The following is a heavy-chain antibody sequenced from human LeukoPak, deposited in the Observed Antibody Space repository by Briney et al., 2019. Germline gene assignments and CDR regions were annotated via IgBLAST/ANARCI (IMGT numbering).Heavy chain of an antibody. CDR2: INPSGGST. CDR1: GYTFTSYY. Sequence: ASVKVSCKASGYTFTSYYMHWVRQAPGQGLEWMGIINPSGGSTSYAQKFQGRVTMTRDTSTSTVYMELSSLRSEDTAVYYCAREVAAPTTSDAFDLWGHGTVVAVSS. CDR3: AREVAAPTTSDAFDL. V-gene: IGHV1-46*03. J-gene: IGHJ3*01. D-gene: IGHD1-1*01.